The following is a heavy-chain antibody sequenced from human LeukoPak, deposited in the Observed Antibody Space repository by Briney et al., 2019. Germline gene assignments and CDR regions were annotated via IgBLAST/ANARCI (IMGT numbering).Heavy chain of an antibody. Sequence: GGSLRLSCAASGFTFSSYGMSWVRQAPGKGLEWVSAISGSGGSTYYADSVKGRFTISRDNSKNTLYLQMNSLRAEDTAVYYCAKDGATTVVTPVDYWGQGALVTVSS. CDR3: AKDGATTVVTPVDY. J-gene: IGHJ4*02. V-gene: IGHV3-23*01. CDR1: GFTFSSYG. CDR2: ISGSGGST. D-gene: IGHD4-23*01.